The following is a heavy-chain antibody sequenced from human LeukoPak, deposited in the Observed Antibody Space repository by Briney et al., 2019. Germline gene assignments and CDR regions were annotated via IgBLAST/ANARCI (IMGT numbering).Heavy chain of an antibody. D-gene: IGHD6-13*01. CDR1: GFSFSSYG. J-gene: IGHJ6*03. V-gene: IGHV3-53*01. Sequence: GGSLRLSCAASGFSFSSYGMSWVRQAPGKGLEWVSVIYSGGSTYYADSVKGRFTISRDNSKNTLYLQMNSLRAEDTAVYYCARGEAHSSSWYWGSYYMDVWGKGTTVTVSS. CDR2: IYSGGST. CDR3: ARGEAHSSSWYWGSYYMDV.